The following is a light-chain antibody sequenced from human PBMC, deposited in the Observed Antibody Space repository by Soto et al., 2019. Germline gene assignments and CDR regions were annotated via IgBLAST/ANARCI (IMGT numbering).Light chain of an antibody. V-gene: IGLV2-14*01. CDR3: SSYTSTSTV. Sequence: QSALTQPASVSGSPGQSITISCTGTSSDVGGHKYVSWYQQDPGIAPKLMIYEVSLRPSGVSNRFSGSKSGNTASLTISGLQAEDEAEYYCSSYTSTSTVFGTGTKLTVL. CDR1: SSDVGGHKY. CDR2: EVS. J-gene: IGLJ1*01.